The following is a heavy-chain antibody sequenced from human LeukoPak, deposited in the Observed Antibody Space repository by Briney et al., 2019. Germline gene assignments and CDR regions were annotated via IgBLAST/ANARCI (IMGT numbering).Heavy chain of an antibody. Sequence: GGSLRLSCAASGFTFSSYGLTWVGQAPGKGLEWVSGVSGSGGSTYYADSVKGRFTIARDNCKNTLLLQRNSLRPEDTAVYYCAKRRGLELLYYYYMDVWGKGTTVTVSS. CDR3: AKRRGLELLYYYYMDV. V-gene: IGHV3-23*01. CDR1: GFTFSSYG. D-gene: IGHD1-7*01. J-gene: IGHJ6*03. CDR2: VSGSGGST.